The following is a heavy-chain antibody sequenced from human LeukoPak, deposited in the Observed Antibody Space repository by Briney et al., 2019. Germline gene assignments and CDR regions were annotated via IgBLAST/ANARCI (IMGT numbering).Heavy chain of an antibody. V-gene: IGHV4-39*01. CDR2: IYYSGST. Sequence: PSETLSLTCTVSGGSISSSVYYWGWIRQPPGKGLEWIGSIYYSGSTYYNPSLKSRVAISVDTSKNQFALRLTSVTAADTAVYYCARQGRQIPFGGVVAIAPFDIWGQGTMVTVSS. CDR1: GGSISSSVYY. J-gene: IGHJ3*02. D-gene: IGHD3-16*02. CDR3: ARQGRQIPFGGVVAIAPFDI.